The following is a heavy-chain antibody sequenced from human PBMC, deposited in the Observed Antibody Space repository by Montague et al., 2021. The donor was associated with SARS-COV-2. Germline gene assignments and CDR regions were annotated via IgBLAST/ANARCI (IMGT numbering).Heavy chain of an antibody. CDR2: IYYTGGT. D-gene: IGHD2-15*01. V-gene: IGHV4-59*13. CDR1: GGSISPYY. J-gene: IGHJ4*02. CDR3: ARIARAATFDY. Sequence: SETLSLTCTVSGGSISPYYWNWIRQPPGKGLEWIGDIYYTGGTKYNPSLKSRVSMSVDTSKNQFSLRLTSVAAADTAVYYCARIARAATFDYWGQGALVTVSS.